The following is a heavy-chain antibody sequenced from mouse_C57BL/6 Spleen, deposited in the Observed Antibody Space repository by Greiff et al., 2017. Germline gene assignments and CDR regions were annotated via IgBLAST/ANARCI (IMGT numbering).Heavy chain of an antibody. CDR3: ASHYGSSAWFAY. D-gene: IGHD1-1*01. Sequence: EVKLMESGPGLVKPSQSLSLTCSVTGYSITSGYYRNWIRQFPGNKLEWMGYISYDGSNNYNPSLKNRISITRDTSKNQFFLKLNSVTTEDTATYYCASHYGSSAWFAYWGQGTLVTVSA. J-gene: IGHJ3*01. V-gene: IGHV3-6*01. CDR1: GYSITSGYY. CDR2: ISYDGSN.